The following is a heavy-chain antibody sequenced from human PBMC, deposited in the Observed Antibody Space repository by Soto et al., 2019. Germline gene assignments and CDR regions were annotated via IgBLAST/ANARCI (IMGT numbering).Heavy chain of an antibody. J-gene: IGHJ4*02. D-gene: IGHD3-10*02. V-gene: IGHV4-59*02. CDR2: IYNNGRT. Sequence: SETLSLTCSVSGGSVYDFYWNWLRQTPGKGLEWIGNIYNNGRTNYNPSLKNRVTISIDTSKNQFSLHLSSVTTADTAMYFCARGHGIYVRFDSWGQGTLVTVSS. CDR1: GGSVYDFY. CDR3: ARGHGIYVRFDS.